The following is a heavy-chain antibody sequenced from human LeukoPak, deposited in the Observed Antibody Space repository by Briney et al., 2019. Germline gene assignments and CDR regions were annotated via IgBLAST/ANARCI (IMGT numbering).Heavy chain of an antibody. V-gene: IGHV4-39*07. CDR1: GGSISSSSYY. D-gene: IGHD2-8*01. CDR3: AREDGRPKGLDV. Sequence: KPSETLSLTCTVSGGSISSSSYYWGWIRQPPGKGLEWIGSIYYSGSTYYNPSLKSRVTISVDTSKNQFSLKLSSVTAADTAVYFCAREDGRPKGLDVWGRGTTVTVSS. J-gene: IGHJ6*02. CDR2: IYYSGST.